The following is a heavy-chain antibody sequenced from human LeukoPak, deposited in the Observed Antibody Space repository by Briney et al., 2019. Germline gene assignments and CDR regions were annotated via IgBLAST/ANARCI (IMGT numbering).Heavy chain of an antibody. V-gene: IGHV1-69*04. J-gene: IGHJ4*02. CDR1: GGTFSSYA. Sequence: SVKVSCKASGGTFSSYAISWVRQAPGQGLEWMGRIIPILGIANYAQKLQGRVTMTTDTSTSTAYMELRSLRSDDTAVYYCARVKQLVVDYWGQGTLVTISS. CDR3: ARVKQLVVDY. CDR2: IIPILGIA. D-gene: IGHD6-13*01.